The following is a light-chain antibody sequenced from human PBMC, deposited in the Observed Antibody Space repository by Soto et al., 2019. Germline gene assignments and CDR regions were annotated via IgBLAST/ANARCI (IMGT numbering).Light chain of an antibody. CDR2: GAS. J-gene: IGKJ4*01. Sequence: IVVTQSPATLSVSPGERATLSCRASQSVSSTLAWYQQKPGQAPRLLIYGASTRATGIPARFSGSGSGTEFTLTISSLQSEDFAVYYCQQYDRWPLTFGGGTKVEI. V-gene: IGKV3-15*01. CDR1: QSVSST. CDR3: QQYDRWPLT.